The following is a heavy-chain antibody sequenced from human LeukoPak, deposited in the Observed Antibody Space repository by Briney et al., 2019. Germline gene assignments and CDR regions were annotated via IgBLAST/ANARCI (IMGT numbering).Heavy chain of an antibody. CDR1: GYTFTSYG. J-gene: IGHJ1*01. Sequence: ASVKVSCKASGYTFTSYGISWVRQAPGQGLEWMGWISAYNDNTNYAQKLQGRVTMTTDTSTSTAYMELRSLRSDDTAVYYCARGGSGIAARQGPRHWGQGTLVTVSS. CDR3: ARGGSGIAARQGPRH. CDR2: ISAYNDNT. D-gene: IGHD6-6*01. V-gene: IGHV1-18*01.